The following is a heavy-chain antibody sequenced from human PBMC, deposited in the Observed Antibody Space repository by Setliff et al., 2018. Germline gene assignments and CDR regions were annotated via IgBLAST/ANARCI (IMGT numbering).Heavy chain of an antibody. J-gene: IGHJ4*02. CDR1: GGSISSGGYY. D-gene: IGHD3-16*02. V-gene: IGHV4-31*03. CDR2: IYYSGST. Sequence: SETLSLTCTFSGGSISSGGYYWSWIRQHPGKGLEWIGYIYYSGSTYYNPSLKSRVTISVDTSKNQFSLKLSSVTAADTAVYYCARDNNPGYRGYWGRFDYWGQGTLVTVSS. CDR3: ARDNNPGYRGYWGRFDY.